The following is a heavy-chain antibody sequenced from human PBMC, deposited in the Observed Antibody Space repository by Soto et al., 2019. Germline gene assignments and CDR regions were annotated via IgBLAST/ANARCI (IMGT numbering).Heavy chain of an antibody. CDR1: GFTFSTYG. Sequence: PGGSLRLSCVVSGFTFSTYGMHWVRQAPGKGLEWVAVIWSDGNNKYYADSVKGRFTISRDNSKNTLYLQMNSLRADDTAVFYCARASQLTTVTTFDFWGQGALVTV. CDR2: IWSDGNNK. CDR3: ARASQLTTVTTFDF. V-gene: IGHV3-33*01. D-gene: IGHD4-4*01. J-gene: IGHJ4*02.